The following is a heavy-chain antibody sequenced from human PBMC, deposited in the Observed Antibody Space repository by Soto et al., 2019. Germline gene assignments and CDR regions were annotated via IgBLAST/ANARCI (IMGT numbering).Heavy chain of an antibody. J-gene: IGHJ6*02. D-gene: IGHD6-6*01. CDR2: IYSNGDT. CDR1: GGSMNNGGYY. V-gene: IGHV4-31*03. Sequence: QVQLQESGPGLVKPSQTLSLTCSVSGGSMNNGGYYWSWIRQLPGKGLGWIGYIYSNGDTYYNPSLKSRLTISVDTSKNQFSLNLTSVTAADTAVYYCARRGGSSSRYYYYALDVWGQGTTVTVSS. CDR3: ARRGGSSSRYYYYALDV.